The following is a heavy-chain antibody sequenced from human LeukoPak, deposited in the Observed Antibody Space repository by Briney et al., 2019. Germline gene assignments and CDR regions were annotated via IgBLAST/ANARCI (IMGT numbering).Heavy chain of an antibody. CDR2: INHSEST. CDR1: GGSFSGYY. CDR3: AWALQDTFAFGI. V-gene: IGHV4-34*01. Sequence: SETLSLTCAVYGGSFSGYYWSWIRQPPPQGLELIGEINHSESTNSNPSLKSRVTISVYTSKNQFSLKLSSVTAADTAVYYCAWALQDTFAFGIWGQGTMVTVSS. D-gene: IGHD2-15*01. J-gene: IGHJ3*02.